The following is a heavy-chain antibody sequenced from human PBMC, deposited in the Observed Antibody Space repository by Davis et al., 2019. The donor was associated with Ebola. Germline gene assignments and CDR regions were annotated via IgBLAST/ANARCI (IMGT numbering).Heavy chain of an antibody. Sequence: MPSETLSLTCAVSGGSITSSSYYWGWIRQPPGRGLEWIGSIYYSGSTSYNPSLKSRVTISADTSKNQFSLRLSSVTAADTAVYYCARGGGFGGYGMDVWGQGTTVTVSS. CDR1: GGSITSSSYY. J-gene: IGHJ6*02. CDR2: IYYSGST. D-gene: IGHD3-10*01. V-gene: IGHV4-39*01. CDR3: ARGGGFGGYGMDV.